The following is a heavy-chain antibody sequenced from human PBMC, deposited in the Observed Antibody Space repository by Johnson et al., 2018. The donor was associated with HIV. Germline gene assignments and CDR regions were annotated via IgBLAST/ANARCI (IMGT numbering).Heavy chain of an antibody. CDR3: ARDQSEVDAFDI. CDR2: ISSSGSTI. V-gene: IGHV3-11*04. J-gene: IGHJ3*02. Sequence: QVQLVESGGGLVQPGGSLRLSCAASGFTFSDYYMSWIRQAPGKGLEWVSYISSSGSTIYYSDPVVGRFTISRDNAKNSLYLQMNSLRAEDTAVYYCARDQSEVDAFDIWGQGTMVTVSS. CDR1: GFTFSDYY.